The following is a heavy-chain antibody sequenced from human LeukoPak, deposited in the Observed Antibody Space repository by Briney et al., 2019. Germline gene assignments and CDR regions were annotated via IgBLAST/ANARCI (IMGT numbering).Heavy chain of an antibody. CDR2: IYYSGST. D-gene: IGHD5-12*01. CDR3: AGGGSGYDYADY. Sequence: PSETLSLTCTVSGGSISSYYWSWIRQPPGKGLEWIGYIYYSGSTNYNPSLKSRVTISVDTSKNQFSLKLSSVTAADTAVYYCAGGGSGYDYADYWGQGTLAPVSS. V-gene: IGHV4-59*01. CDR1: GGSISSYY. J-gene: IGHJ4*02.